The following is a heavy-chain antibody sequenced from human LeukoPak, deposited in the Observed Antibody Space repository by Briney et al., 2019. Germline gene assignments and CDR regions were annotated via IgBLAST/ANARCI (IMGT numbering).Heavy chain of an antibody. CDR2: ISAYNGNT. CDR1: GYTFTSYG. D-gene: IGHD2-15*01. J-gene: IGHJ4*02. V-gene: IGHV1-18*01. Sequence: ASVKVSCKASGYTFTSYGTSWVRQAPGQGLEWMGWISAYNGNTNYAQKLQGRVTMTTDTSTSTAYMELRSLRSDDTAVYYCAREGLGYCSGGSCYSDYFDYWGQGTLVTVSS. CDR3: AREGLGYCSGGSCYSDYFDY.